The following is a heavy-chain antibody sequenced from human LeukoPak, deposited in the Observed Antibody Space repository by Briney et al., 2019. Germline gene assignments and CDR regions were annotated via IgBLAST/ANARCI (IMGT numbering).Heavy chain of an antibody. J-gene: IGHJ4*02. CDR1: GFTFSSYD. CDR2: ISGSGGII. V-gene: IGHV3-23*01. D-gene: IGHD6-13*01. CDR3: AKPGKKRYSSTWDFDY. Sequence: GGSLRLSCAASGFTFSSYDMNWVRQAPGKGLEWVSRISGSGGIIYYADSMKGRFTISRDNSKNTLYLQMNSLRAEDTAVYYCAKPGKKRYSSTWDFDYWGQGTLVTVSS.